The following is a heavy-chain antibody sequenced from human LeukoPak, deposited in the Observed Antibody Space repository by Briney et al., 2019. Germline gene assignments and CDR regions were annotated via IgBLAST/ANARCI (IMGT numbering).Heavy chain of an antibody. J-gene: IGHJ6*02. CDR1: GGSMSGSSYY. Sequence: SETLSLTCSVSGGSMSGSSYYWGWIRQPPGKGLEWIGTIYYSWSTRYNPSLKSRVTISVDTSKNQFSLKLSSVTAADTAVYYCARHQCSGTRCYNFYFYGMDVWGQGTTVNVSS. CDR2: IYYSWST. V-gene: IGHV4-39*01. CDR3: ARHQCSGTRCYNFYFYGMDV. D-gene: IGHD2-2*02.